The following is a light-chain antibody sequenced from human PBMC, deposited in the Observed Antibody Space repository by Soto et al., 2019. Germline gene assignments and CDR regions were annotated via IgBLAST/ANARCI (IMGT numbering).Light chain of an antibody. CDR2: GAS. CDR3: QHYGSSRWT. V-gene: IGKV3-20*01. Sequence: EIVLMQSPGTLSLSPGERATLSCRASQSVSSSYLAWYQQKPGQAPRLLIYGASSRATGIPDRFSGSGSGTDFTLTISRLEPEDFAVYYCQHYGSSRWTFGQGTKVEIK. CDR1: QSVSSSY. J-gene: IGKJ1*01.